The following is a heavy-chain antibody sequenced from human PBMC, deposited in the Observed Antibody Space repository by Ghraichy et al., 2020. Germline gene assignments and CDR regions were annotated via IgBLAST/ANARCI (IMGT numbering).Heavy chain of an antibody. J-gene: IGHJ5*02. CDR2: ISSSSSTI. Sequence: LSLTCAASGFTFSSYSMNWVRQAPGKGLEWVSYISSSSSTIYYADSVKGRFTISRDNAKNSLYLQMNSLRAEDTAVYYCARDGADIVVVVAATPQLGWFDPWGQGTLVTVSS. D-gene: IGHD2-15*01. V-gene: IGHV3-48*04. CDR3: ARDGADIVVVVAATPQLGWFDP. CDR1: GFTFSSYS.